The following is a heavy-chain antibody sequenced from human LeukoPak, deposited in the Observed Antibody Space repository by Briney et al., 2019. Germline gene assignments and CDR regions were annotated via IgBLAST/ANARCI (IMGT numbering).Heavy chain of an antibody. CDR3: ARGYYYDSRLFDY. J-gene: IGHJ4*02. V-gene: IGHV4-39*07. Sequence: PSETLSLTCTVSGGAISSSGYSWGWIRQPPGKGLEWIGTIYYNGSTYYNPSLKSRVTISVDASKNQFSLKLSSVTAADTAVYYCARGYYYDSRLFDYWGQGTLVTVSS. CDR1: GGAISSSGYS. CDR2: IYYNGST. D-gene: IGHD3-22*01.